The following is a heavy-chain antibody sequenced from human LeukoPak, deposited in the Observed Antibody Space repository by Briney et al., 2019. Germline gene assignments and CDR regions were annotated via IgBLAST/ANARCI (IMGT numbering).Heavy chain of an antibody. Sequence: ASVKVSCKASGYTFTGYYMHWVRQAPGQGLEWMGWINPNSGGTNYAQKFQGRVTMTRDTSISTAYMELSRLRSDDTAVYYCARRLRIWPHGAFDIWGQGTMVTVSS. V-gene: IGHV1-2*02. D-gene: IGHD2-15*01. CDR2: INPNSGGT. CDR1: GYTFTGYY. CDR3: ARRLRIWPHGAFDI. J-gene: IGHJ3*02.